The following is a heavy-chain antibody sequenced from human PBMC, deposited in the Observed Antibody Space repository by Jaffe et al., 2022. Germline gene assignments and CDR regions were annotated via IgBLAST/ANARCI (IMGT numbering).Heavy chain of an antibody. V-gene: IGHV4-61*03. CDR3: ARGASSGWYGGWFDP. Sequence: QVLLQESGPRLVKPSETLSLTCTLSGGSVSSGKYFWNWIRQPPGKGLEWIGYIFYTGSTNYNPSLKSRVTISTDTSKTHVYLNLTSVTAADTAVYYCARGASSGWYGGWFDPWGQGTLVTVSS. CDR2: IFYTGST. J-gene: IGHJ5*02. CDR1: GGSVSSGKYF. D-gene: IGHD6-19*01.